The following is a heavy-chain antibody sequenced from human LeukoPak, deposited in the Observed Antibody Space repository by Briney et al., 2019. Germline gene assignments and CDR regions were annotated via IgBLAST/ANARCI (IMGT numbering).Heavy chain of an antibody. CDR1: GYTFTSYD. Sequence: ASVKVSCKASGYTFTSYDVNWVRQATGQGLEWMGYNSHSGITGFGQKFQGRLTMTRNTSISTAYLELSNLRSEDTAVYYCARGDYWGQGTLVTVSS. CDR2: NSHSGIT. CDR3: ARGDY. V-gene: IGHV1-8*01. J-gene: IGHJ4*02.